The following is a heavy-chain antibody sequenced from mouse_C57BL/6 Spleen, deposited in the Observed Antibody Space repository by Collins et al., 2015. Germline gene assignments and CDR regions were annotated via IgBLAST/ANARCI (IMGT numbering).Heavy chain of an antibody. CDR3: ARGAY. CDR2: IYPGDGDT. Sequence: GQLQQSGAELVKPGASVKISCKASGYVFSNYWMNWVKQRPGKGLEWIGQIYPGDGDTNYNGKFKDKATLTADKSSSTTYMHLSSLTSEDSAVYFCARGAYWGQGTLVTVST. J-gene: IGHJ3*01. V-gene: IGHV1-80*01. CDR1: GYVFSNYW.